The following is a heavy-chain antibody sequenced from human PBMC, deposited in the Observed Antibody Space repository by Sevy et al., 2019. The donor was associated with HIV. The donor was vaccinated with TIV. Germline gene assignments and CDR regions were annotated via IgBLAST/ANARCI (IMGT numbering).Heavy chain of an antibody. D-gene: IGHD4-17*01. CDR1: GFTVSSNY. CDR2: IYSGGTT. V-gene: IGHV3-53*01. CDR3: ARGGFFNRVTTSYYYYGMDV. Sequence: GGSLRLSCAASGFTVSSNYMSWVRQAPGKGLEWVSVIYSGGTTYYADSVKGRFTISRDNSKNTLYLQMNSLRAEDTAVYYCARGGFFNRVTTSYYYYGMDVWGQGTTVTVSS. J-gene: IGHJ6*02.